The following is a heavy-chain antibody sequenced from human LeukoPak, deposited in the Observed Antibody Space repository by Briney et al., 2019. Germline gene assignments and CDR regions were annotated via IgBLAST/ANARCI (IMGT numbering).Heavy chain of an antibody. CDR1: GFTFSTYN. V-gene: IGHV3-21*01. J-gene: IGHJ4*02. D-gene: IGHD6-25*01. CDR3: ASWAGTTAGFSGPFDF. CDR2: ISSSSNYI. Sequence: GGSLRLSCAASGFTFSTYNMNWVRQAPGKGLEWVSSISSSSNYIYYADLVKGRFTISRDDAKNSLYLQMNSLRGEDTAVYYCASWAGTTAGFSGPFDFWGLGTLVTVSS.